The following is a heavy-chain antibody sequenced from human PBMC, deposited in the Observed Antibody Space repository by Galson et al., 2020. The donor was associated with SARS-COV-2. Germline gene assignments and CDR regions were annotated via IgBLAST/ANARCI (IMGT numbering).Heavy chain of an antibody. CDR2: LYSDGRT. V-gene: IGHV3-66*01. Sequence: WGSLRLSFTASTVNLPSYAMSWVRQAPGKGLEWIAVLYSDGRTHYADSVKGRFTTSRDNSINTLYLQMGSLRPEDTAVYFCAREDNLVPRGVGLYEYWGQGTLVTVSS. J-gene: IGHJ4*02. D-gene: IGHD2-8*02. CDR3: AREDNLVPRGVGLYEY. CDR1: TVNLPSYA.